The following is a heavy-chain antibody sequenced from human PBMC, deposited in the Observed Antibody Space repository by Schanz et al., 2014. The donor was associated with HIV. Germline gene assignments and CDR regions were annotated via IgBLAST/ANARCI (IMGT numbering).Heavy chain of an antibody. V-gene: IGHV3-30-3*01. J-gene: IGHJ4*02. CDR3: TKDIVAGASEY. Sequence: VQLLESGGGLVQPGGSLRVSCAASGFTFSSYAMHWVRQAPGKGLEWVAVISYDGSNKYYADSVKGRFTISRDNSKNTLHLQVSSLRVEDTAVYYCTKDIVAGASEYWGQGTLVIVSS. CDR2: ISYDGSNK. CDR1: GFTFSSYA. D-gene: IGHD6-19*01.